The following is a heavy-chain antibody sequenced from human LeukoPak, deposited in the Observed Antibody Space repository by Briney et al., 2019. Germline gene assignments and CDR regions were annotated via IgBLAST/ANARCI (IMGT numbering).Heavy chain of an antibody. CDR2: LYDTGNT. D-gene: IGHD6-19*01. CDR1: GYSITSGYN. CDR3: ARVRYTSDWYRRWFDP. V-gene: IGHV4-38-2*01. Sequence: SETLSLTCAVSGYSITSGYNWGWIRQPPGKGLEWIGTLYDTGNTYYNPSLKSRVTISLDTSKNQFSLKLRSVTAADTAVYYCARVRYTSDWYRRWFDPWGQGTLVTVSS. J-gene: IGHJ5*02.